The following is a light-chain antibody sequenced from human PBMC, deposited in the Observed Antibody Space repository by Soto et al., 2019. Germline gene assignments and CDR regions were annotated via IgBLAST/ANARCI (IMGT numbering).Light chain of an antibody. V-gene: IGKV1-5*01. Sequence: DIQMTQSPSTLSASVGDRVTITCRASQSLNNYLAWYQQKPGKAPKLLIYDASTLERGVPSRFSGTGSGTEFTLTLSSLQPDDFAPYYCQQYYRSSITFGQGTRLEIK. CDR3: QQYYRSSIT. CDR2: DAS. CDR1: QSLNNY. J-gene: IGKJ5*01.